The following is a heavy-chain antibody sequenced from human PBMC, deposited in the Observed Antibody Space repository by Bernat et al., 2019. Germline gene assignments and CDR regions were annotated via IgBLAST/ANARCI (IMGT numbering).Heavy chain of an antibody. CDR3: AGGRPGGGPGATDY. D-gene: IGHD1-26*01. CDR2: MNPNSGNT. J-gene: IGHJ4*02. V-gene: IGHV1-8*01. Sequence: QVQLVQSGAEVKKPGASVKVSCKASGYTFTSYDINWVRQATGQGLEWMGWMNPNSGNTGYAQKFQGRVTMTRNTAMCTAYMELSSLGSEDTAVYDSAGGRPGGGPGATDYWGQRTLVTVSS. CDR1: GYTFTSYD.